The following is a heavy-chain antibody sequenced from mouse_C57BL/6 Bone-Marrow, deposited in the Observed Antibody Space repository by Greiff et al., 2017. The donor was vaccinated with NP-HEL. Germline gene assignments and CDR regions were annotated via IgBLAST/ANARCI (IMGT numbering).Heavy chain of an antibody. CDR3: ARHILGAY. D-gene: IGHD4-1*01. V-gene: IGHV5-6*02. J-gene: IGHJ3*01. CDR2: ISSGGSYT. CDR1: GFTFSSYG. Sequence: DVKLVESGGDLVKPGGSLKLSCAASGFTFSSYGMSWVRQTPDKRLEWVATISSGGSYTYYPDSVKGRFTISRDNAKNTLYLQMSSLKSEDTAMYYCARHILGAYWGQGSLVTVSA.